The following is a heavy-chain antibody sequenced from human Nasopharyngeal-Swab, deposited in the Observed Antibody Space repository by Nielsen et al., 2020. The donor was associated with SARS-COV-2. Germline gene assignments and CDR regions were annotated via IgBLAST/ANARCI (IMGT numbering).Heavy chain of an antibody. CDR1: GGSFSGYY. V-gene: IGHV4-34*01. CDR3: ARGRYYDILTGYYYFDY. Sequence: SLTLSLTCAVYGGSFSGYYWSWIRQPPGKGLEWIGEINHSGSTNYNPSLKSRVTISVDTSKNQFSLKLSSVTAADTAVYYCARGRYYDILTGYYYFDYWGQGTLVTVSS. J-gene: IGHJ4*02. D-gene: IGHD3-9*01. CDR2: INHSGST.